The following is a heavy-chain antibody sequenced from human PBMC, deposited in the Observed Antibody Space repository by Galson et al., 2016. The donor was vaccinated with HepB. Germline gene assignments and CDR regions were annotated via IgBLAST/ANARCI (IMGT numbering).Heavy chain of an antibody. V-gene: IGHV3-23*01. CDR2: ISRSGDST. D-gene: IGHD1-26*01. J-gene: IGHJ6*04. CDR1: GFTFSNYG. CDR3: VQGSTAPAV. Sequence: SLRLSCAASGFTFSNYGMTWVRQAPGKGLEVVSSISRSGDSTDYADSVKGRFTISIDNSRNTLSLQMNSLTADDTAIYFCVQGSTAPAVWGKGTTVTVSS.